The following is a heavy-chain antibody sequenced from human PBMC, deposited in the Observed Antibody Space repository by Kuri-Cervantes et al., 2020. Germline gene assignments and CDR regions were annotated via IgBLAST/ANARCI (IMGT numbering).Heavy chain of an antibody. J-gene: IGHJ6*03. CDR3: ARGVAAAGPPYYYYYYMDV. V-gene: IGHV4-34*01. D-gene: IGHD6-13*01. CDR2: INHSGNT. CDR1: GGSFSGYY. Sequence: SQTLSLTCAVYGGSFSGYYWSWIRQPPGKGLEWIGEINHSGNTNYNPSLKSRVTISVDTSKNQFSLKLSSVTAADTAVYYCARGVAAAGPPYYYYYYMDVWGKGTTVTVSS.